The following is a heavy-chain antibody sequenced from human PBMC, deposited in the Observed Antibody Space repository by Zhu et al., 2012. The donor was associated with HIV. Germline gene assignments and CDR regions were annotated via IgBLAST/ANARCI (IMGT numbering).Heavy chain of an antibody. D-gene: IGHD6-19*01. CDR3: AREVGAVAGRAYYYGMDV. CDR1: GGSISSYY. J-gene: IGHJ6*01. Sequence: QVQLQESGPGLVKASETLSLTCTVSGGSISSYYYNWIRQPAGKGLEWIGRVYTSGSTNYNPSLKSPVTMSVDTSKNQVSLKMNSVTAADTAVYYCAREVGAVAGRAYYYGMDVWGPRDHGHRLL. CDR2: VYTSGST. V-gene: IGHV4-4*07.